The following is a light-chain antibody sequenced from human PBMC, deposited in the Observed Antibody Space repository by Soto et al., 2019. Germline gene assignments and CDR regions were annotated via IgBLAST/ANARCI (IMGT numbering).Light chain of an antibody. CDR1: SSNIGSNA. V-gene: IGLV1-44*01. J-gene: IGLJ1*01. CDR2: SNN. Sequence: QAVVTQPPSASGTPGQRVTISCSGSSSNIGSNAVSWYQQLPGTAPKLLIYSNNQRPSGVPDRFSGSRSVTSASLAISGLQSEDEADYYCAAWDDTLNGLFGTGTKLTVL. CDR3: AAWDDTLNGL.